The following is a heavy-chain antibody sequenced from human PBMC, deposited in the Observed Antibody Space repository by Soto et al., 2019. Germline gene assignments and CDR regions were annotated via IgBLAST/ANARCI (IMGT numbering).Heavy chain of an antibody. Sequence: EVQLVESGGGLVQPGGSLRLSCAASGFTFSSYRMSWVRQAPGKGLEWVSYISSTGSTIFYADSVKGRFTISRSNAENAVYLPMNCLRADDTAVYYCARVGWELLLDYFDYWGQGTLVTVSS. CDR2: ISSTGSTI. CDR1: GFTFSSYR. J-gene: IGHJ4*02. CDR3: ARVGWELLLDYFDY. D-gene: IGHD1-26*01. V-gene: IGHV3-48*01.